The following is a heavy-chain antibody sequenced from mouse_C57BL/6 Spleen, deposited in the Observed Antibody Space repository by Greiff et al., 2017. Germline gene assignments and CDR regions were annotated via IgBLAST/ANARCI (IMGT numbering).Heavy chain of an antibody. CDR3: TMGYNGSGYFDY. J-gene: IGHJ2*01. CDR1: GYTFTSYW. V-gene: IGHV1-74*01. D-gene: IGHD1-1*01. CDR2: IHPSDSDT. Sequence: QVQLQQPGAELVKPGASVKVSCKASGYTFTSYWMHWVKQRPGQGLEWIGRIHPSDSDTNYNQKFTGKATLTVDKSSSTAYLQLSSLTSEDAAVYYCTMGYNGSGYFDYWGQGTTLTVSS.